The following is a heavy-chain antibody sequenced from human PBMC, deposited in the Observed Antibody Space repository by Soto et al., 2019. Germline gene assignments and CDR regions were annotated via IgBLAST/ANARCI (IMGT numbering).Heavy chain of an antibody. D-gene: IGHD1-7*01. CDR1: GGSFSGYY. Sequence: SETLSLTCAVYGGSFSGYYWSWIRQPPGKGLEWIGEINHSGSTNYNPSLKSRVTISVDTSKNQFSLKLSSVTAADTAVYYCARTGTTLRALDYWGQGTLVTVSS. J-gene: IGHJ4*02. CDR3: ARTGTTLRALDY. CDR2: INHSGST. V-gene: IGHV4-34*01.